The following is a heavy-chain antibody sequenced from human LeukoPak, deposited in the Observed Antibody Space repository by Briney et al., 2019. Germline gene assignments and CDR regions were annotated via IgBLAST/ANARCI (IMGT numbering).Heavy chain of an antibody. CDR2: ISWNSGSI. CDR3: AKDAVGFHAGYYYYYMDV. D-gene: IGHD3-10*01. Sequence: PGGSLRLSCAASGFTFDDYAMHWVRQAPGKGLEWVSGISWNSGSIGYADSVKGRFTISRDNAKNSLYLQMNSLRAEDTALYYCAKDAVGFHAGYYYYYMDVWGKGTTVTVSS. CDR1: GFTFDDYA. J-gene: IGHJ6*03. V-gene: IGHV3-9*01.